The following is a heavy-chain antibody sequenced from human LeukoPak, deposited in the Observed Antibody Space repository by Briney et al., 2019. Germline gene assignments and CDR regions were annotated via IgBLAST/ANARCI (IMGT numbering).Heavy chain of an antibody. CDR3: VREYSRSVVAGSRPDL. CDR2: LYYRGTP. D-gene: IGHD2-21*01. J-gene: IGHJ4*02. Sequence: SETLALTCGVSGGSISVGSSYWGGIRQSPGRGLEWMGGLYYRGTPYQNSSPKSRVPLSIDPSNNPFSLKLTSVTAADTAVYYCVREYSRSVVAGSRPDLWGQGLLVTVSS. V-gene: IGHV4-39*01. CDR1: GGSISVGSSY.